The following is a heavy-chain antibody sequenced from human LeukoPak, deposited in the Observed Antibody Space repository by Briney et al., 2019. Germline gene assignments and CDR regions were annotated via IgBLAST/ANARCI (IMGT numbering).Heavy chain of an antibody. V-gene: IGHV4-34*01. CDR2: INHSGST. D-gene: IGHD3-3*01. CDR1: GGSFSGYY. Sequence: SETLSLTCAVYGGSFSGYYWSWIRQPPGKGLEWIGEINHSGSTNYNPSLKSRVTISVDTSKNQFSLKLSSVTAADTAVYYCARRVRRAYYDFWSGYLDYWGQGTLVTVPS. J-gene: IGHJ4*02. CDR3: ARRVRRAYYDFWSGYLDY.